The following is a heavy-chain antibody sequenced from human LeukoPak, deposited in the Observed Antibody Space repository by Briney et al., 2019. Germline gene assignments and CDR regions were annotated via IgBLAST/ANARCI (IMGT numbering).Heavy chain of an antibody. CDR3: ARDAYYYDSSGPQDY. V-gene: IGHV3-20*01. CDR1: GFTFDDYG. Sequence: PGGSLRLSCAASGFTFDDYGMSWVRHAPGKGLEWVSGINWNGGSTGYADSVKGRFTISRDNAKNSLYLQMNSLRAEDTALYHCARDAYYYDSSGPQDYWGQGTLVTVSS. D-gene: IGHD3-22*01. CDR2: INWNGGST. J-gene: IGHJ4*02.